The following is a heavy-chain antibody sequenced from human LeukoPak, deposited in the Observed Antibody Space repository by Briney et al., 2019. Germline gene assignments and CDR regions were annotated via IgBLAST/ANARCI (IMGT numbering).Heavy chain of an antibody. V-gene: IGHV3-30-3*01. CDR3: ARETIGSGKRFDP. Sequence: TGGSLRLSCAASGFTFSSYAMHWVRQAPGKGLEWVAVISYDGSNKYYADSVKGRFTISRDNSKNTLYLQMNSLRAEDTAVYYCARETIGSGKRFDPWGQGTLVTVSS. J-gene: IGHJ5*02. CDR2: ISYDGSNK. CDR1: GFTFSSYA. D-gene: IGHD3-10*01.